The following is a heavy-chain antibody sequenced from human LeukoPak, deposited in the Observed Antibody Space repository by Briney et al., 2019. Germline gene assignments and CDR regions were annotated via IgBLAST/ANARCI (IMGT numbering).Heavy chain of an antibody. J-gene: IGHJ3*02. V-gene: IGHV1-2*06. CDR1: GYTFTGYY. CDR2: TNPNSGGT. Sequence: ASVNVSCKASGYTFTGYYMHWVRQAPGQGLEWMGRTNPNSGGTNYAQKFQGRVTMTRDTSISTAYMELSRLRSDDTAVYYCAREMYGDAFDIWGQGTMVTVSS. D-gene: IGHD2-8*01. CDR3: AREMYGDAFDI.